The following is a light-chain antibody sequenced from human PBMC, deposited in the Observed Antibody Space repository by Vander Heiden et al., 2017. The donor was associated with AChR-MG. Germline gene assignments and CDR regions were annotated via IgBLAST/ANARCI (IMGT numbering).Light chain of an antibody. CDR1: SSDVGGYNY. CDR2: DVS. J-gene: IGLJ2*01. V-gene: IGLV2-14*03. Sequence: QSALTQPASVSGSPGQSITISCTGTSSDVGGYNYVSWYQQHPGKAPKLMIYDVSNRPSGVSNRFSGSKSGNNASLTISGLQAEDEAYYYCSSYTSSSTRVFGGGTKLTVL. CDR3: SSYTSSSTRV.